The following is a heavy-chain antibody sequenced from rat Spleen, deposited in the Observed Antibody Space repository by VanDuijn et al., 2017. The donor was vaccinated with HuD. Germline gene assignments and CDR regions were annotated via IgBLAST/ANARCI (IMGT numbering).Heavy chain of an antibody. V-gene: IGHV3-1*01. CDR1: DYSITSNY. J-gene: IGHJ2*01. Sequence: EVQLQESGPGLVKPSQSLSLTCSVTDYSITSNYWDWIRKFPGNKMEWIGHISYSGSTNYNPSLKSRLYITRDTSKNQFFLQLNSVTTEDTATYYCARRRGQVYNNYFDYWGQGVMVTVSS. D-gene: IGHD1-10*01. CDR2: ISYSGST. CDR3: ARRRGQVYNNYFDY.